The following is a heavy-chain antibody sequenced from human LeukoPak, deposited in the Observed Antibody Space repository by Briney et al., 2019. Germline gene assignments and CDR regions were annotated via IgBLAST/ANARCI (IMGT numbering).Heavy chain of an antibody. J-gene: IGHJ6*02. CDR2: IKQDGSEK. D-gene: IGHD4-17*01. V-gene: IGHV3-7*01. CDR1: GFTFSSYW. CDR3: ARGNYNDYGEPGALGYYYGMDV. Sequence: GGSLRLSCAASGFTFSSYWMSWVRQAPGKGLEWVANIKQDGSEKYYVDSVKGRFTISRDNAKNSLYLQMNSLRAEDTAVYYCARGNYNDYGEPGALGYYYGMDVWGQGTTVTVSS.